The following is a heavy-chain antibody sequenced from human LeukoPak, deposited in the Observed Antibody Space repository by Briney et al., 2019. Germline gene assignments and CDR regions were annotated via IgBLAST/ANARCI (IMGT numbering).Heavy chain of an antibody. Sequence: GESLKISCKGSGYSFTNYWIGWVRQVPGKGLEWMGIIFPGDSDTRYSPSFQGQVTISVDKSISTAYLQWGSLKASDSAMYYCARHERVRAFDIWGQGTMVTVSS. V-gene: IGHV5-51*01. CDR1: GYSFTNYW. D-gene: IGHD1-1*01. CDR3: ARHERVRAFDI. CDR2: IFPGDSDT. J-gene: IGHJ3*02.